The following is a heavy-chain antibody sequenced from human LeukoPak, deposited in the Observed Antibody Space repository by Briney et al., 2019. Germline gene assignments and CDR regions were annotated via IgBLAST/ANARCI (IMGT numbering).Heavy chain of an antibody. CDR1: GFRFSDIA. V-gene: IGHV3-30*04. Sequence: GGSLRLSCLASGFRFSDIAMHWVRQAPGRGLEWLAMISHDGSVNYYADSVRGRFTVSRDNSKSTLYLHMDGLRPDDTAVYFCARDRRSPGGTSLEHWGQGTLVTVSA. D-gene: IGHD2-8*02. CDR3: ARDRRSPGGTSLEH. J-gene: IGHJ5*02. CDR2: ISHDGSVN.